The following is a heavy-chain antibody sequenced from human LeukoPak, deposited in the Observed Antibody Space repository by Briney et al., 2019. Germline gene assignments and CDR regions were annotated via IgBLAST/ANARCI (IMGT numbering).Heavy chain of an antibody. V-gene: IGHV3-33*01. J-gene: IGHJ4*02. Sequence: PGTSLRLSCVTSGLTFTNHGFHWLRQAAGKGLEWVAFVRNDGFDTYHSNSVKGRFSISRDDSRNTVYLQMNSLTAEDTALYYCARDRGKDYFGDWGQGTQVTVFS. D-gene: IGHD4-23*01. CDR3: ARDRGKDYFGD. CDR1: GLTFTNHG. CDR2: VRNDGFDT.